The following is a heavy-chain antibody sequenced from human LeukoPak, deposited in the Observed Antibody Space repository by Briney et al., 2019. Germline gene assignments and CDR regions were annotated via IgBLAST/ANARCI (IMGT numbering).Heavy chain of an antibody. CDR3: ARADGYKLALPY. J-gene: IGHJ4*02. Sequence: TSETLSLTCAVYGGSFSGYYWSWIRQPPGKGLEWIGEINHSGSTNYNPSLKSRVTISVDTSENQFSLKLSSVTAADTAVYYCARADGYKLALPYWGQGTLVTVSS. V-gene: IGHV4-34*01. D-gene: IGHD5-24*01. CDR1: GGSFSGYY. CDR2: INHSGST.